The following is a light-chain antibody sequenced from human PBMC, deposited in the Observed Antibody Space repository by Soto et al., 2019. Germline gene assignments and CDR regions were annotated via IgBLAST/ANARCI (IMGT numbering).Light chain of an antibody. CDR2: AAS. CDR1: QGISSY. Sequence: EIQVTQSPYAMSASVGDRVTITSRPSQGISSYLNWYQQKPGKAPKLLIYAASSLQSGVPSRFSGSGSGTDFTLTISSLQPEDFATYYCQQSYSTPPITFGQGTHLEI. CDR3: QQSYSTPPIT. J-gene: IGKJ5*01. V-gene: IGKV1-39*01.